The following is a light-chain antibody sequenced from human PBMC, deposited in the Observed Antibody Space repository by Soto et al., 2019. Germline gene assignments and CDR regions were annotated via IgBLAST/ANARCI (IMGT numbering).Light chain of an antibody. V-gene: IGLV4-69*01. J-gene: IGLJ3*02. Sequence: QLVLTQSPSASASLGASVRLTCTLSSGHSTYAIAWHQQQPGKGPRFLMRVNNDGRQIKGDGIPDRFSGSSSGTERYLTISSLQSEDEADYYCQTWATGIPWVFGGGTKLTVL. CDR2: VNNDGRQ. CDR1: SGHSTYA. CDR3: QTWATGIPWV.